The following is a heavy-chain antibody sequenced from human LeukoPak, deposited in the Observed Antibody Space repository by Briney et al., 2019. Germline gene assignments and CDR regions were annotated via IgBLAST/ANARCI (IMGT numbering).Heavy chain of an antibody. CDR3: AKDMGLYSYGPFDY. CDR1: GFTFDDYA. Sequence: PGGSLRLSCAASGFTFDDYAMHWVRQAPGKGLEWVSGISWNSGSIGYADSVKGRFTISRDNAKNSLYLQMNSLRAEDMALYYCAKDMGLYSYGPFDYWGQGTLVTVSS. J-gene: IGHJ4*02. D-gene: IGHD5-18*01. V-gene: IGHV3-9*03. CDR2: ISWNSGSI.